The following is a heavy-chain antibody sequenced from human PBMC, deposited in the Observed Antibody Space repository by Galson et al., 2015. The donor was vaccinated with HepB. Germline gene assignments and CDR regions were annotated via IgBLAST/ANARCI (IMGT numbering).Heavy chain of an antibody. CDR2: NSVYNDNT. Sequence: SVKVSCKASGYTFSSYGISWVRQAPGQGLEWMGRNSVYNDNTDYAQKFQGRVTMTTDISTSTAYMELRSLRSDDTAVYYCARDGGSHSFADYSGQGTLVTVSS. D-gene: IGHD1-26*01. CDR3: ARDGGSHSFADY. J-gene: IGHJ4*02. V-gene: IGHV1-18*01. CDR1: GYTFSSYG.